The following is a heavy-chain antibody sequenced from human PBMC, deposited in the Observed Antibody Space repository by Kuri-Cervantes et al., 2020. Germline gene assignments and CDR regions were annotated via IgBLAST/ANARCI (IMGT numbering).Heavy chain of an antibody. Sequence: GGSLRLSCAASGFTFSSYAMHWVRQAPGKGLEWVSAISGDGDSTHYVDSVKGRFTISRDNSKNTVYLQMNSLRAEDTAVYYCAKDAGSYGLWYFDLWGRGTLVTVSS. D-gene: IGHD5-18*01. J-gene: IGHJ2*01. V-gene: IGHV3-23*01. CDR3: AKDAGSYGLWYFDL. CDR1: GFTFSSYA. CDR2: ISGDGDST.